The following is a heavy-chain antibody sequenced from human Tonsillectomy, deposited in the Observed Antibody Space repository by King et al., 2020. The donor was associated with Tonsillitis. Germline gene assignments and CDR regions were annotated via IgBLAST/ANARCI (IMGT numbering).Heavy chain of an antibody. CDR3: VKSLFFDY. V-gene: IGHV3-9*01. CDR2: ISWNSGSI. CDR1: GFTFDDYA. J-gene: IGHJ4*02. Sequence: EVQLVESGGGLVQPGRSLRLSCAAYGFTFDDYAMHWVRQAPGKGLEWVSGISWNSGSIGYADSVKGRFTISRDNAKNSLYLQMNSLRAEDTALYYCVKSLFFDYWGQGTLVTVSS.